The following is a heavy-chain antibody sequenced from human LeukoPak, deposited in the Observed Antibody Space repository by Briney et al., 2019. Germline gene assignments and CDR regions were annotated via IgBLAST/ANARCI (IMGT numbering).Heavy chain of an antibody. V-gene: IGHV4-30-4*08. CDR2: IYYSGST. Sequence: PSETLTLTCTVSGGSISSGDYYWSWIRQPPGKGLEWIGYIYYSGSTYYNPSLKSRVTISVDTSKNQFSLKLSSVTAADTAAYYCAREESDWYFDLWGRGTLVTVSS. CDR1: GGSISSGDYY. CDR3: AREESDWYFDL. J-gene: IGHJ2*01.